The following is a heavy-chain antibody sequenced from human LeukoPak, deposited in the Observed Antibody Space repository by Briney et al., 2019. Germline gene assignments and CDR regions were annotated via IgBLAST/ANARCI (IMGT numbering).Heavy chain of an antibody. J-gene: IGHJ4*02. CDR3: ARDKYYDTSASYYFDY. D-gene: IGHD3-22*01. V-gene: IGHV6-1*01. Sequence: SQTLSLTCAISGDSVSSNSAAWNWIRQSPSIGLEWLGRTYYRSKWYNDYAVSVRSRITIKPDTSKSQFSLQLNSVTPEDTAVYYCARDKYYDTSASYYFDYWGQGTPVTVSS. CDR1: GDSVSSNSAA. CDR2: TYYRSKWYN.